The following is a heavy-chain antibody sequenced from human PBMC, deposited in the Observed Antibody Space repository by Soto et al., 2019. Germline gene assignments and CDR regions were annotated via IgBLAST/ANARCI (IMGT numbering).Heavy chain of an antibody. CDR1: GGSVSCGAYY. D-gene: IGHD5-12*01. Sequence: QVQLQESDAGLVKASQTLSLTCTVSGGSVSCGAYYWTWIRQRPGKGLEWLGYIYYCGSTYYSPSLKSRLSISIDTSKNQFSLRLSSVPAADTAMYYCARARLRAVYAFDIWGQGTMATVSS. CDR2: IYYCGST. V-gene: IGHV4-31*03. J-gene: IGHJ3*02. CDR3: ARARLRAVYAFDI.